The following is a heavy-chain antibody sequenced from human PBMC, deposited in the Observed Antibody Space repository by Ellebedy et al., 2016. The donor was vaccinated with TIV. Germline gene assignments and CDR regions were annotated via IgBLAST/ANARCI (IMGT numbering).Heavy chain of an antibody. D-gene: IGHD3-3*01. CDR2: MYYSGST. CDR3: AKGPTVFGVLPAYFDY. V-gene: IGHV4-39*07. J-gene: IGHJ4*02. CDR1: GDSISSSSFY. Sequence: MPGGSLRLSCTVSGDSISSSSFYWGWIRQPPGKGLEWIVNMYYSGSTYYNPSLKSRVTISMDTSKSQFSLRLRSVTAADTAVYYCAKGPTVFGVLPAYFDYWGRGTLVTVSS.